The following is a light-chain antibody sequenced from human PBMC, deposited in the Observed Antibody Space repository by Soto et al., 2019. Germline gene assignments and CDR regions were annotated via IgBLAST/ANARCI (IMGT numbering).Light chain of an antibody. J-gene: IGLJ1*01. CDR2: EVS. Sequence: QSVLTQPASVSGSPGQSITVSFTGTSSDVGGYNSVSWYQQHPGKPPKLIIYEVSNRPSGVSDRFSGSKSGNTASLTISGLRAEDEADYYCSSYTSTSSYVFATGTKVTVL. CDR1: SSDVGGYNS. CDR3: SSYTSTSSYV. V-gene: IGLV2-14*03.